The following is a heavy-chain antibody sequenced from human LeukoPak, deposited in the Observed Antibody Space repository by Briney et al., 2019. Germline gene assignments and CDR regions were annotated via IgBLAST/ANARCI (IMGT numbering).Heavy chain of an antibody. V-gene: IGHV4-61*02. CDR2: FYNSGRT. CDR3: ARGDLKSDWFDP. CDR1: GGSISSDLYY. Sequence: QPSETLSLTCTASGGSISSDLYYWNWIRQPAGKGLEWIGRFYNSGRTNFNPSLKSRVTISADTSKNQFSLKLRSVTAADTAVYYCARGDLKSDWFDPWGQGTLVIVST. D-gene: IGHD3-3*01. J-gene: IGHJ5*02.